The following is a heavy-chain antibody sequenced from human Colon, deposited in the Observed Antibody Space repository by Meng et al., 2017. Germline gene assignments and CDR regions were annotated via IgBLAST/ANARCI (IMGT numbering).Heavy chain of an antibody. CDR2: SNTDGSSP. D-gene: IGHD3-10*01. CDR1: GFTFSSDW. V-gene: IGHV3-74*01. CDR3: TRDPDQVRGI. Sequence: VQLVGSGGGLVQPCGSLGTSCAASGFTFSSDWIHWVRQAPGEGLVWLLRSNTDGSSPDFADSVKGRFTISRDNAKNTLYLQMNSLRAEDTAVYYCTRDPDQVRGIWGQGTLVTVSS. J-gene: IGHJ4*02.